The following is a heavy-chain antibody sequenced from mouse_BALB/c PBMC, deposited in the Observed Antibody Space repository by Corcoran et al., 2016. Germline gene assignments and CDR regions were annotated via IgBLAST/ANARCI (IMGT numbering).Heavy chain of an antibody. CDR3: ARRRNGDWDFDV. V-gene: IGHV1-9*01. Sequence: QVQLQQSGAELMKPGASVKISCKATGYTFSSYWIEWVKQRPGHGLEWIGEILPGSGSTNYNEKFKGKDTFTADTSSNTAYMQRSSLTSEDSAVYYWARRRNGDWDFDVWGAGTTVTVSS. D-gene: IGHD1-2*01. J-gene: IGHJ1*01. CDR1: GYTFSSYW. CDR2: ILPGSGST.